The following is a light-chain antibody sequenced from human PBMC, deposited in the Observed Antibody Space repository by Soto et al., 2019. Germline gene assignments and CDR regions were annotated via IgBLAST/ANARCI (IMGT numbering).Light chain of an antibody. CDR1: SSDVGYYNY. J-gene: IGLJ2*01. Sequence: QSALTQPASVSGSPGQSITISCTGTSSDVGYYNYVSWYQQHPGKAPKLMIYEVSNRPSGVSNRFSGSKSGNTASLTISGLQAEDEADYYCSSYTSSSVVVFGGGTKLTVL. V-gene: IGLV2-14*01. CDR3: SSYTSSSVVV. CDR2: EVS.